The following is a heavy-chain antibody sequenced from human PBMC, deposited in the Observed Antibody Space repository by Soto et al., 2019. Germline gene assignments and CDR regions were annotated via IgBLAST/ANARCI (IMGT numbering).Heavy chain of an antibody. D-gene: IGHD3-9*01. Sequence: QVNLVESGGGVVQPARSLRLSCAASGFTFSNYGMHWVRQAPGKGLEWVALISYDGSNKYYADSVKGRFTISRNNTKKKLYMQMKQVRAEESAQYYSESQYYDNLTCNEEVDYWGQGTLFTVSS. CDR3: ESQYYDNLTCNEEVDY. J-gene: IGHJ4*02. CDR1: GFTFSNYG. V-gene: IGHV3-30*03. CDR2: ISYDGSNK.